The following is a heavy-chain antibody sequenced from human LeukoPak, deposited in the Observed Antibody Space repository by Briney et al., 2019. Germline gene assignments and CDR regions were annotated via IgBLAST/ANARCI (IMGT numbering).Heavy chain of an antibody. Sequence: KPSETLSLTCTVPGGSISSYYWSWIRQPPGKGLEWIGYIYYSGSTNYNPSLKSRVTISVDTSKNQFSLKLSSVTAADTAVYYCARGGGYYDSSGVIDYWGQGTLVTVSS. CDR2: IYYSGST. D-gene: IGHD3-22*01. CDR3: ARGGGYYDSSGVIDY. CDR1: GGSISSYY. J-gene: IGHJ4*02. V-gene: IGHV4-59*08.